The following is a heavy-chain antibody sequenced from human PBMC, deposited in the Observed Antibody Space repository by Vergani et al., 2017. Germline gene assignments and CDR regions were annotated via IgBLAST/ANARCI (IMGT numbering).Heavy chain of an antibody. Sequence: VQLVESGGGVVQPGRSLRLSCAASGFTFSSYGMHWVRQAPGKGLEWVAVISYDGSNKYYADSVKGRFTISRDNAKNSLYLQMNSLRAEDTAVYYCAREGVGAARPFDYWGQGTLVTVSS. V-gene: IGHV3-30*03. CDR1: GFTFSSYG. D-gene: IGHD6-6*01. CDR2: ISYDGSNK. J-gene: IGHJ4*02. CDR3: AREGVGAARPFDY.